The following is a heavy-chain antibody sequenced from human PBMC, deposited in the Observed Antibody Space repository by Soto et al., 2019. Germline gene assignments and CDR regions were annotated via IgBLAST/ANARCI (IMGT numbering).Heavy chain of an antibody. Sequence: QAQLVQSGAEVKKPGASVKVSCKASGYTFASFDINWVRQATGQGPEWMGWMSPNSGNTGYALKFQGRVTMTRDTSRTTAYMELSSLRCEDTAVYYCARGVDAGMDVWGQGTTVTVSS. V-gene: IGHV1-8*01. CDR3: ARGVDAGMDV. D-gene: IGHD1-1*01. CDR2: MSPNSGNT. J-gene: IGHJ6*02. CDR1: GYTFASFD.